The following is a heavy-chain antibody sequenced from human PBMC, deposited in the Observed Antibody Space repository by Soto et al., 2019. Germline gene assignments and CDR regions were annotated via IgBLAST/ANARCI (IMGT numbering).Heavy chain of an antibody. CDR3: ARDSAAVVPRHAFEI. V-gene: IGHV4-4*02. CDR1: GGSISSSNW. CDR2: IYHSGST. Sequence: QVQLQESGPGLVKPSGTLSLTCAVSGGSISSSNWWSWVRQPPGKGLEWIGEIYHSGSTNYNPSLKSRVTILVDKSKNQFSLKLSSVTAADTAVYYCARDSAAVVPRHAFEIWGQGTMVTVSS. J-gene: IGHJ3*02. D-gene: IGHD6-25*01.